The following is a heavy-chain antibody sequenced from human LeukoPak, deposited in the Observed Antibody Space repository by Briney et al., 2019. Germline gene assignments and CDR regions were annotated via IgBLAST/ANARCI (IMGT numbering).Heavy chain of an antibody. CDR1: GFTFSSYA. CDR3: AKQSAGSAAWYSLHYDF. J-gene: IGHJ4*02. D-gene: IGHD6-13*01. V-gene: IGHV3-23*01. CDR2: VDGGGGGT. Sequence: GGSLRLSCAASGFTFSSYAMTWVRQAPGRGLEWVSSVDGGGGGTYYADSVKGRLTISRDNSKDTLYLQMNGLRAEDTAVYFCAKQSAGSAAWYSLHYDFWGQGTLVTVSS.